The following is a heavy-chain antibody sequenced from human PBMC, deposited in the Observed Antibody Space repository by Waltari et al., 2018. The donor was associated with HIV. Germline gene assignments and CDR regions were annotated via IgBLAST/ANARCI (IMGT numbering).Heavy chain of an antibody. CDR3: VTDAVAVPLDTAY. D-gene: IGHD2-21*01. Sequence: EVHLVESGGGLVKPGGSLRVSCTDAGFTSINAWMSWVRQAPGKGLEWLGRIKSKNDGGTIDYAAPVKDRFTILRDDSKHTLYLEMSSLKIEDTGIYYCVTDAVAVPLDTAYWGQGTLVTVSS. CDR2: IKSKNDGGTI. J-gene: IGHJ4*02. CDR1: GFTSINAW. V-gene: IGHV3-15*01.